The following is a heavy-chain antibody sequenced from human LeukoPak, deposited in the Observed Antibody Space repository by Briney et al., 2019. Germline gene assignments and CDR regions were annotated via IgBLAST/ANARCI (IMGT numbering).Heavy chain of an antibody. D-gene: IGHD6-6*01. J-gene: IGHJ4*02. CDR1: GFTFSSYG. V-gene: IGHV3-30*18. CDR3: AKGMTYSSSLGAPATVDY. CDR2: ISYDGSNK. Sequence: GRSLRLSCAASGFTFSSYGMHWVRQAPGKGLEWVAVISYDGSNKYYADSVKGRFTISRDNSKNTLYPQMNSLRAEDTAVYYCAKGMTYSSSLGAPATVDYWGQGTLVTVSS.